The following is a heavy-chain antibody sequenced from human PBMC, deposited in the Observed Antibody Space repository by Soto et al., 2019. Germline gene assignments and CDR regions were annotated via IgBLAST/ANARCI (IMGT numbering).Heavy chain of an antibody. D-gene: IGHD6-13*01. J-gene: IGHJ1*01. V-gene: IGHV1-46*03. CDR3: ASHPSILLHSSSWYRLEYFQH. Sequence: ASVKVSCKASGYTFTSYYMHWVRQAPGQGLEWMGIINPSGGSTSYAQKFQGRVTMTRDTSTSTVYMELSSLRSEDTAVYYCASHPSILLHSSSWYRLEYFQHWG. CDR2: INPSGGST. CDR1: GYTFTSYY.